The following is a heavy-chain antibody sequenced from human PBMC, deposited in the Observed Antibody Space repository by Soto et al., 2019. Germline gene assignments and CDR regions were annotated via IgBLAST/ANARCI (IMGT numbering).Heavy chain of an antibody. V-gene: IGHV4-59*01. CDR2: IYYSGST. J-gene: IGHJ6*02. CDR1: GGSISSYY. D-gene: IGHD3-9*01. CDR3: ARGSLRYFDWLLSPVEYYGMDV. Sequence: SETLSLTCTVSGGSISSYYWSWIRQPPGKGLEWIGYIYYSGSTNYNPSLQSRVTISVDTSKNQFSLKLSSVTAADPAVYYCARGSLRYFDWLLSPVEYYGMDVWGQGTTVTVS.